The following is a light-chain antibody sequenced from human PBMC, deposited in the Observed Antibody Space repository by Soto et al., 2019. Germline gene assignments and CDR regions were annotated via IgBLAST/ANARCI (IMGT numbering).Light chain of an antibody. J-gene: IGKJ1*01. V-gene: IGKV1-39*01. Sequence: DSQMTQSPSSLSAFVGDRITITCRASQTISNFLNWYQQKPGKPPRLVIYAASTLQGGVPSRFSGSGSGTDFTLTISSLRPEDFATYYCQQSFNGPRTFGQGTKVEAK. CDR3: QQSFNGPRT. CDR2: AAS. CDR1: QTISNF.